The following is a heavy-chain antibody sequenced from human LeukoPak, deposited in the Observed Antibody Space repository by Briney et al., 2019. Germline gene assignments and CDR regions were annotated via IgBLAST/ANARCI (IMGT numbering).Heavy chain of an antibody. Sequence: ASVKVSCKASGYTFTGYYMHWVRQAPGQGLEWMGWINPNSGGTNYAQKCQGRVTMTRDTSISTAYMELSRLRSDDTAVYYCASSRAGASWFDPWGQGTLVTVSS. V-gene: IGHV1-2*02. J-gene: IGHJ5*02. CDR3: ASSRAGASWFDP. CDR2: INPNSGGT. D-gene: IGHD1-26*01. CDR1: GYTFTGYY.